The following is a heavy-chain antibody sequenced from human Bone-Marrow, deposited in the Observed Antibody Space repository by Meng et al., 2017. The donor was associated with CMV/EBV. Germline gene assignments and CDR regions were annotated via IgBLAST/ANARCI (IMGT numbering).Heavy chain of an antibody. CDR2: ISSSSSYI. CDR1: GFTFSSYS. Sequence: GESLKISCAASGFTFSSYSMNWVRQAPGKGLEWVSSISSSSSYIYYADSVKGRFTISRDNAKNSLYLQMNSLRAEDTAVYYCARDLFHSSALAGYYYYYYGMDVWGQGTTVPVSS. CDR3: ARDLFHSSALAGYYYYYYGMDV. D-gene: IGHD6-6*01. V-gene: IGHV3-21*01. J-gene: IGHJ6*02.